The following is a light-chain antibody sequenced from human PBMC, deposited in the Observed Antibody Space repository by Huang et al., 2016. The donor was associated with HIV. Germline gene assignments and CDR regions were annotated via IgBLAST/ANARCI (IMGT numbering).Light chain of an antibody. J-gene: IGKJ3*01. CDR2: GAS. V-gene: IGKV3-15*01. CDR3: QRYDNWPKFT. Sequence: EIVMTQSPATLSVSPGERATLTCRSSQSVTSNLAWYQQKPGQAPRLLIYGASTRATGIPARFSGSGSGTEFTLTISSLQSEDFAVYYCQRYDNWPKFTFGPGTKVDFK. CDR1: QSVTSN.